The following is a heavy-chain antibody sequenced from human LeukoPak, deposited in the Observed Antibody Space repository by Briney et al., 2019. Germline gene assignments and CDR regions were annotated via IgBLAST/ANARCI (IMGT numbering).Heavy chain of an antibody. D-gene: IGHD3-10*01. Sequence: GGSLRLSCAASGFTVSSNYMSWVRQAPGKGLEWVSVIYSGGSTYYADSVKGRFTISRDNSKNTLYLQMNSLRAEDTAVYYCAGVVYGSGSYPFDYWGQGTLVTVSS. CDR1: GFTVSSNY. CDR3: AGVVYGSGSYPFDY. CDR2: IYSGGST. J-gene: IGHJ4*02. V-gene: IGHV3-66*01.